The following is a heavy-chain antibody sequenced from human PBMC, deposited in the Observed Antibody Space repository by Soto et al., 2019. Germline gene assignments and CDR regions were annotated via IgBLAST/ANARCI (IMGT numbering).Heavy chain of an antibody. CDR2: TYHSGTT. CDR1: GDSINNSHW. D-gene: IGHD1-1*01. V-gene: IGHV4-4*02. CDR3: AREVNTSPARRPTWFDH. J-gene: IGHJ5*02. Sequence: QVQLQESGPGLVQPSGTLSLTCAVSGDSINNSHWWSWVRQTPGKGLEWIGETYHSGTTNYNPSLKTRVNISIDKSKNQFSLKMNNVTAARTAVYYCAREVNTSPARRPTWFDHWGQGTLVTVSS.